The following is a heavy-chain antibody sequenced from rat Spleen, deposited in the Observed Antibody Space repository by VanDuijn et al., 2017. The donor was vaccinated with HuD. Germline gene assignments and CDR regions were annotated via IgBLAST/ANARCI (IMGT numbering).Heavy chain of an antibody. CDR3: ARRIERDSYAQDY. Sequence: EVQLVESGGGLVQPGRSLKLSCAASGFTFSDYNMAWVRQAPKKGLEWVATIWYDGSSIYYRDSVKGRFTISRDNAKSTLYLQMDSLRSEDTATYYCARRIERDSYAQDYWGQGVMVTVSS. CDR1: GFTFSDYN. V-gene: IGHV5-7*01. D-gene: IGHD1-12*01. J-gene: IGHJ2*01. CDR2: IWYDGSSI.